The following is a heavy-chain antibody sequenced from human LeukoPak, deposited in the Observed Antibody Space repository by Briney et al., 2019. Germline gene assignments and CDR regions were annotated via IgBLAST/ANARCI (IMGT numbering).Heavy chain of an antibody. CDR2: ISGSGGST. Sequence: PGGSLRLSCAASGFTFSSYWMSWVRQAPGKGLEWVSAISGSGGSTYYADSVKGRFTISRDNSKNTLYLQMNSLRAEDTAVYYCAKDLYGSGSQPDVWGKGTTVTVSS. V-gene: IGHV3-23*01. CDR1: GFTFSSYW. J-gene: IGHJ6*04. D-gene: IGHD3-10*01. CDR3: AKDLYGSGSQPDV.